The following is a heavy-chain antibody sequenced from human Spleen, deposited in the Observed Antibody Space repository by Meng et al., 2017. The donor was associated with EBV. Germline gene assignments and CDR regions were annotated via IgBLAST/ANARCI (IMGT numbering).Heavy chain of an antibody. CDR2: ISPYNGNT. CDR3: ASESGRGYTPDY. D-gene: IGHD3-10*01. CDR1: NYTFSSYG. J-gene: IGHJ4*02. Sequence: QFQLVQSGGEVKKPGASVQVSCKASNYTFSSYGICWVRQAPGQGLEWMGWISPYNGNTNYAQKLQDRVTMTTDTSTSTAYMELRSLRSDDTAVYYCASESGRGYTPDYWGQGTLVTVSS. V-gene: IGHV1-18*01.